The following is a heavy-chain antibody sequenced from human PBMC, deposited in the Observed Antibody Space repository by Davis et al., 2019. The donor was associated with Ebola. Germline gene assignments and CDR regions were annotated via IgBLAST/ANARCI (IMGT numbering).Heavy chain of an antibody. J-gene: IGHJ4*02. D-gene: IGHD6-13*01. V-gene: IGHV4-61*05. CDR2: IYYSGST. CDR1: GGSISSSSYY. Sequence: SETLSLTCTVSGGSISSSSYYWGWIRQPPGKGLEWIGYIYYSGSTNYNPSLKSRVTISVDTSKIQFSLKLSSVTAADTAVYYCARERGIAAAGTRFDYWGQGTLVTVSS. CDR3: ARERGIAAAGTRFDY.